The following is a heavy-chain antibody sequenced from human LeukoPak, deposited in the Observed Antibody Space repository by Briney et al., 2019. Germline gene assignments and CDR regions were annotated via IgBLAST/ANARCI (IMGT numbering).Heavy chain of an antibody. CDR1: GGSISSGSYY. Sequence: SQTLSLTCTVSGGSISSGSYYWSWIRQPAGKGLEWIGRMYTIESSNYNPSLKSRVTISVDTSKNQFSLKLSSVTAADTAVYYCARHQQQLVDDNWFDPWGQGTLVTVSS. CDR3: ARHQQQLVDDNWFDP. CDR2: MYTIESS. J-gene: IGHJ5*02. D-gene: IGHD6-13*01. V-gene: IGHV4-61*02.